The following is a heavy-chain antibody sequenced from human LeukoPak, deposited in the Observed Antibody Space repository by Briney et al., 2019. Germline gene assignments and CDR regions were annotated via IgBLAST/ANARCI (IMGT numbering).Heavy chain of an antibody. J-gene: IGHJ6*03. CDR3: ASTYYYDSSAYNYYHYMDV. Sequence: SGSTNYNPSLKSRFTKSVDTAKNKFSLKLSSVTAADTAVYYCASTYYYDSSAYNYYHYMDVWGKGTTVTVSS. V-gene: IGHV4-4*09. D-gene: IGHD3-22*01. CDR2: SGST.